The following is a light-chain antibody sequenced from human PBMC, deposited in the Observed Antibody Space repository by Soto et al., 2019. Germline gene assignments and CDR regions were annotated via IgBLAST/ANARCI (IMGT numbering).Light chain of an antibody. V-gene: IGKV1-9*01. Sequence: DIQLTQSPSFLSASVGDRVTISCRASQGISDYLAWYQQKPGKAPKLLIYGASTLQSGVPSRFSGSPSGSEVTRSISCRQPEDFAPYFYQQFNAYPLTFGGGTKLEIK. J-gene: IGKJ4*01. CDR2: GAS. CDR3: QQFNAYPLT. CDR1: QGISDY.